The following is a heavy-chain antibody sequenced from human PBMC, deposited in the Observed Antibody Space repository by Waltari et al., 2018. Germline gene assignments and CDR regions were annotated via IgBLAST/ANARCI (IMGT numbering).Heavy chain of an antibody. CDR3: ARAGLLGAFDV. V-gene: IGHV3-74*03. CDR1: GFTFSRSW. D-gene: IGHD2-15*01. J-gene: IGHJ3*01. Sequence: EVQLVESGGGLVQPGGSLRPSCAASGFTFSRSWIHWVRQFPGKGLMWVSRINNDGSSTVYADSVKGRFTISRDDAKNTVPLQMNNLSAEDTALYYCARAGLLGAFDVWGQGTMVTVSS. CDR2: INNDGSST.